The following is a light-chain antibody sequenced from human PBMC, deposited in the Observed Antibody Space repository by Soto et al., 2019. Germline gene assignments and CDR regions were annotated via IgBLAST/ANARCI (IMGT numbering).Light chain of an antibody. J-gene: IGKJ4*01. CDR2: DAS. V-gene: IGKV3-11*01. CDR3: QQRYNWVT. CDR1: QSVSTY. Sequence: EIVLTQSPATLSLSPGERATLSCRASQSVSTYLAWFQQKPGQAPRLLIYDASNRATGIPARFSGSGSGTDFTLTISSLEPEDFAVYYCQQRYNWVTFGGGTKVEIK.